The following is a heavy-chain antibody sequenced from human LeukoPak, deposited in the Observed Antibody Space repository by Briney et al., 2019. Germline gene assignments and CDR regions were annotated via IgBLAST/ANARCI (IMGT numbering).Heavy chain of an antibody. CDR3: AREAHDSSGYYDY. CDR2: IAYTGST. D-gene: IGHD3-22*01. CDR1: GGSVSGGSISSYY. V-gene: IGHV4-59*12. J-gene: IGHJ4*02. Sequence: PSETLSLTCTVSGGSVSGGSISSYYWSWIRQPPGKGLEWIGFIAYTGSTNYNPSLKSRVTISVDTSKNQFSLKLSSVTAADTAVYYCAREAHDSSGYYDYWGQGTLVTVSS.